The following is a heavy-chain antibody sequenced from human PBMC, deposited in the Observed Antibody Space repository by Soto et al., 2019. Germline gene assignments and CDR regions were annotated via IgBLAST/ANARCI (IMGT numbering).Heavy chain of an antibody. V-gene: IGHV4-59*11. J-gene: IGHJ4*02. CDR3: ATRDGRAFDY. CDR2: IYYSGST. D-gene: IGHD2-15*01. CDR1: GDSISSHY. Sequence: QVQLQESGPGLVKPSETLSLTCTVSGDSISSHYWSWIRQPPGKGLEWIGYIYYSGSTNYNPSLKRRDSNPIDTSKNQFALTVSSVAAADAAMYYRATRDGRAFDYWGQGTLVAVSS.